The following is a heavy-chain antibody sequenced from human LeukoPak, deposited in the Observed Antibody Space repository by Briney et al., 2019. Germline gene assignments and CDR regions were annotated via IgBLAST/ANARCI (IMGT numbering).Heavy chain of an antibody. J-gene: IGHJ4*02. CDR3: ARDPPYYYDSSGWNDY. Sequence: ASVKVSCKASGGTFSSYAISWVRQAPGQGLEWMGRIIPILGIANYAQKFQCRVTITADKSTSTAYMELSSLRSEDTAVYYCARDPPYYYDSSGWNDYWGQGTLVTVSS. D-gene: IGHD3-22*01. CDR2: IIPILGIA. V-gene: IGHV1-69*04. CDR1: GGTFSSYA.